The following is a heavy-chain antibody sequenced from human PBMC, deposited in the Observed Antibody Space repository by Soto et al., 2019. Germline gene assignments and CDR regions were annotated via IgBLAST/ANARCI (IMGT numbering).Heavy chain of an antibody. CDR2: ARNKANSYTT. J-gene: IGHJ4*02. CDR1: GFTFSDHY. CDR3: ARARNLGGSWTNFDY. V-gene: IGHV3-72*01. Sequence: EVQLVESGGDLVQPGGSLRLSCAASGFTFSDHYIDWVRQAPGKGLEWVGRARNKANSYTTEYAASVEGRFTISRDDSKNSVYLQMNSLKIEDTALYYCARARNLGGSWTNFDYWGQGTLVTVSS. D-gene: IGHD1-26*01.